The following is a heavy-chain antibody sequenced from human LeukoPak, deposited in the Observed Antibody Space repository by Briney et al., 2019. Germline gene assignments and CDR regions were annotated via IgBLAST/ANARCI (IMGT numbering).Heavy chain of an antibody. Sequence: RSGGSLRLSCAASGFTFSSYGMSWVRQAPGKGLEWVSAISDSGGATHYADSVKGRFTISRDNSKNTLYLQVNSLRSDDTAVYYCAKVAVGWVAFEYWGQGTLVTVSS. CDR1: GFTFSSYG. CDR2: ISDSGGAT. J-gene: IGHJ4*02. CDR3: AKVAVGWVAFEY. V-gene: IGHV3-23*01. D-gene: IGHD2-15*01.